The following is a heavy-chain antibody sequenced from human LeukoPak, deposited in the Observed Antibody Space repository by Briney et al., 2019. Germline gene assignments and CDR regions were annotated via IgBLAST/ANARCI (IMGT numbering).Heavy chain of an antibody. D-gene: IGHD6-19*01. CDR2: ISGSGGST. J-gene: IGHJ4*02. Sequence: TGGSLRLSCAASGFTFSSYAMSWVRQAPGKGLEWVSAISGSGGSTYYADSVKGRFTISRDNSKNTLYLQMNSLRAEDTAVYYCAKAPRSLAGRGYYFDYWGQGTLVTVSS. CDR3: AKAPRSLAGRGYYFDY. CDR1: GFTFSSYA. V-gene: IGHV3-23*01.